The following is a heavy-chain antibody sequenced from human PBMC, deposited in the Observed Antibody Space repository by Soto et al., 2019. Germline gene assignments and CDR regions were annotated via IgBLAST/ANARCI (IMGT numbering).Heavy chain of an antibody. CDR3: ARDCWRHGVGLDG. CDR2: INSDGSST. D-gene: IGHD2-8*01. V-gene: IGHV3-74*01. CDR1: GFTFINHW. Sequence: GGSLSLSCTASGFTFINHWMHWVRQAPGKGLVWVSRINSDGSSTSYADSVKGRFTISRDNAKNTLYLQMNSLRAEDTAVFFLARDCWRHGVGLDGWCQGTTVTV. J-gene: IGHJ6*02.